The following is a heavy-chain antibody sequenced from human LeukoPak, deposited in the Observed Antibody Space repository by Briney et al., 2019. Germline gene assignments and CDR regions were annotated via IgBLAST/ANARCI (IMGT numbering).Heavy chain of an antibody. CDR2: ISSSVSTI. Sequence: GGSLRLSCAASGFTFSDYYMSWIRQAPGKGLEWVSYISSSVSTIYYADSVKGRVTISSDNAKNSLYLQMNSLRAEDTAVYYCASAPYYDFWSGWNYYYYYGMDVWGQGTTVTVSS. D-gene: IGHD3-3*01. J-gene: IGHJ6*02. CDR3: ASAPYYDFWSGWNYYYYYGMDV. V-gene: IGHV3-11*01. CDR1: GFTFSDYY.